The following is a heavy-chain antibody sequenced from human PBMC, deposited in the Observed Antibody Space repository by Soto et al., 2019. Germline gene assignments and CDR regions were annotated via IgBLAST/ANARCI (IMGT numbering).Heavy chain of an antibody. D-gene: IGHD3-10*01. CDR2: IHHTGGT. V-gene: IGHV4-34*01. CDR3: ARDDSSGSANFDY. Sequence: PSETLSLTCAVYGGSFSGYFWSWIRQPPGKGLEWIGQIHHTGGTNYNPSLKSRVTISVDTSKNQFSLKLSSVTAADTAVYYCARDDSSGSANFDYWGQGTLVTVSS. CDR1: GGSFSGYF. J-gene: IGHJ4*02.